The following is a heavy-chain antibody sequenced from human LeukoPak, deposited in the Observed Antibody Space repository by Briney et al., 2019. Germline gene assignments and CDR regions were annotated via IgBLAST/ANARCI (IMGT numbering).Heavy chain of an antibody. J-gene: IGHJ3*02. CDR3: AKSFWGGVYDAFDI. CDR2: ISGSGGNT. CDR1: GFTFSSYA. V-gene: IGHV3-23*01. Sequence: GGSLRLSCAASGFTFSSYAMNWVRQAPGKGLEWVSVISGSGGNTYYADSVKGRFTISRDNSKNTLYLRMNSLRVEDTAIYYCAKSFWGGVYDAFDIWGQGTMVTVSS. D-gene: IGHD2-8*02.